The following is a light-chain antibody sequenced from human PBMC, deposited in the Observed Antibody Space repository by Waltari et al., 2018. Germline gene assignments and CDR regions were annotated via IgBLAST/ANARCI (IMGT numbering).Light chain of an antibody. V-gene: IGLV2-14*01. Sequence: QSALTQPVSVSGSPGQSITISCSGTSSAVGSYNYVSWYQQHPGKAPKLIIYEVSYRPSGISNRFSGSKSGNTASLTISGLQAEDEADYYCSSYTSTTTALIFGGGTHLTVL. J-gene: IGLJ2*01. CDR3: SSYTSTTTALI. CDR2: EVS. CDR1: SSAVGSYNY.